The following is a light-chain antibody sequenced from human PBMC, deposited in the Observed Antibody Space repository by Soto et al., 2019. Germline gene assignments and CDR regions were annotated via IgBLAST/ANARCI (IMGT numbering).Light chain of an antibody. V-gene: IGKV1-5*03. J-gene: IGKJ2*01. Sequence: DIQMTQSPSTLSASVLDRVTITCRASQSISSWLAWYQQKPGKAPKLLIYKASSLESGVPSRFSGSGSGTEFTLTISSLQPDDFAPYYCQQYNSYPYTFGQGTKLEIK. CDR2: KAS. CDR1: QSISSW. CDR3: QQYNSYPYT.